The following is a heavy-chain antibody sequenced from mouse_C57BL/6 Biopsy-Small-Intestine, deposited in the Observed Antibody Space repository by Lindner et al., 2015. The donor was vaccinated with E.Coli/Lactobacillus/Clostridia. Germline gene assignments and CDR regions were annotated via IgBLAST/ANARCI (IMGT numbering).Heavy chain of an antibody. CDR3: ARSGGNYEDAMDY. J-gene: IGHJ4*01. V-gene: IGHV1-20*01. D-gene: IGHD2-1*01. CDR1: GYSFTGYF. Sequence: VQLQESGPELVKPGASVKMSCKASGYSFTGYFMNWVKQSHGKSLEWIGRINPYNGDTFYNQKFKGKATLTVDKSSSTAHMEPRSLTSEDSALYYCARSGGNYEDAMDYWGQGTSVTVSS. CDR2: INPYNGDT.